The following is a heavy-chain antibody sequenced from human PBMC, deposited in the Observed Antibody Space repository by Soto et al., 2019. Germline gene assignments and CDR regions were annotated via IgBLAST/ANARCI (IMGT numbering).Heavy chain of an antibody. V-gene: IGHV4-59*12. CDR3: ARGIGDTVDSSGFYEY. D-gene: IGHD3-22*01. CDR1: GRSIIRDY. Sequence: AHTLSLTCTVSGRSIIRDYWRWIRQPPGKGLEWIGYISYSGSTNYNPALKSLVTISVDTSKNKFSLSLSSMTSADNAVYYLARGIGDTVDSSGFYEYWGQGTRVTVSS. CDR2: ISYSGST. J-gene: IGHJ4*02.